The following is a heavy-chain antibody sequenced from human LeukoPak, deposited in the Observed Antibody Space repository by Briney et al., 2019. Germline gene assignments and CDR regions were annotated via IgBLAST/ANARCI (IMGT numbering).Heavy chain of an antibody. D-gene: IGHD1-1*01. Sequence: SETLSLTSAVYGGSFSGYYWSWIRQPPGKGLEWIGEINHSGSTNYNPSLKSRVTISVDTSKNQFSLKLSSVTAADTAVYYCARVQLERRGRLDYWGQGTLVTVSS. CDR3: ARVQLERRGRLDY. V-gene: IGHV4-34*01. CDR1: GGSFSGYY. CDR2: INHSGST. J-gene: IGHJ4*02.